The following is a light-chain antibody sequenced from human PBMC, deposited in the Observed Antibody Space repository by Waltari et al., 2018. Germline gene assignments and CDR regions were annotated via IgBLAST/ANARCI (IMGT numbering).Light chain of an antibody. Sequence: QLVLTQSPSASASLGASVKLTCTLSSGHITNVIAWHQQQPGKGPRFLMKVHSDGSHRKGDDIPDRFSGSGSGPERSLTISSLQSEDEADYYCETGGHGTWVFGGGTKLTVL. CDR1: SGHITNV. CDR2: VHSDGSH. J-gene: IGLJ3*02. CDR3: ETGGHGTWV. V-gene: IGLV4-69*01.